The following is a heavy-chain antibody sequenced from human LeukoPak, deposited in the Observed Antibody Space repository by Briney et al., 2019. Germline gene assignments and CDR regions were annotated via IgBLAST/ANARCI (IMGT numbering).Heavy chain of an antibody. Sequence: GGSLRLSCAASGFTFSTFWMSWVRQAPGKGLEWVTNIKEDGSEKYYVDSVKGRFTISRDNAKNSLYLQMNSLRAEDTAVFYCARGGMVRRVMGAFDIWGQGTLVTVSS. D-gene: IGHD3-10*01. CDR2: IKEDGSEK. V-gene: IGHV3-7*01. CDR3: ARGGMVRRVMGAFDI. CDR1: GFTFSTFW. J-gene: IGHJ3*02.